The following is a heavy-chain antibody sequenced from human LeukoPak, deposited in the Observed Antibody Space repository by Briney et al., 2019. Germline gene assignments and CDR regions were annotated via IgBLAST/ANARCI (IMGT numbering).Heavy chain of an antibody. CDR3: ARDWAGGPHDY. CDR2: ISSSGNTI. J-gene: IGHJ4*02. Sequence: GGSLRLSCAASGFTFSDYYMSWIRQAPGRGLEWVSYISSSGNTIYYADSVKGRFIISRDNAKNSLYLQMSSLRDEDTAVYYCARDWAGGPHDYWGQGTLVTVSS. V-gene: IGHV3-11*04. D-gene: IGHD3-10*01. CDR1: GFTFSDYY.